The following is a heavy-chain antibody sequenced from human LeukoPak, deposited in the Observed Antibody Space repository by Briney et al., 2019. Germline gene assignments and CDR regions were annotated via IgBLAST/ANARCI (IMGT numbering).Heavy chain of an antibody. Sequence: GGSLRLSCAASGFTFSNYWMSWVRQAPGKGLEWVANIKQDGSEKYHVESVKGRFTISRDNAKNSLYLQMNSLRAEDTAVYYCARLRGGYYYDYWGQGTLVTVSS. V-gene: IGHV3-7*01. CDR3: ARLRGGYYYDY. CDR2: IKQDGSEK. J-gene: IGHJ4*02. CDR1: GFTFSNYW. D-gene: IGHD3-22*01.